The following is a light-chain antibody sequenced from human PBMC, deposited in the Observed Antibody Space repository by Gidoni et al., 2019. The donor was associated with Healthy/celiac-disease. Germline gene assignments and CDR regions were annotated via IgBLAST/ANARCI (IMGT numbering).Light chain of an antibody. Sequence: DIMLPQSPGTLSLSPGERATLSCRASQSVSSSYLAWYQQKPGQAPRLLIYGASSRATGIPDRFSGSGSGTDFTLTISRLEPEDFAVYYCQQYGSSPPITFXQXTRLXIK. CDR3: QQYGSSPPIT. J-gene: IGKJ5*01. CDR1: QSVSSSY. V-gene: IGKV3-20*01. CDR2: GAS.